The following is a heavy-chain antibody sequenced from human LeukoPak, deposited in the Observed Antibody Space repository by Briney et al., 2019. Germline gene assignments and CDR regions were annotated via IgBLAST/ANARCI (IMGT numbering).Heavy chain of an antibody. CDR2: ISGYNGNT. Sequence: ASVKVSCKASGYTFGSYYISWVRQAPGQGLEWMGWISGYNGNTNYAQRFQDRITMTADKSTTTVYMELNSLRSDDTAVYYCARTHDFWTTRKGDYFDPWGQGTLVTVSS. J-gene: IGHJ4*02. V-gene: IGHV1-18*01. CDR3: ARTHDFWTTRKGDYFDP. CDR1: GYTFGSYY. D-gene: IGHD3-3*01.